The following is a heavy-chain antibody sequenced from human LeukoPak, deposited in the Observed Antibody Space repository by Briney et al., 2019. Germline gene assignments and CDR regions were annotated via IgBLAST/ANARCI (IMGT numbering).Heavy chain of an antibody. Sequence: GGSLRLSCAASGFTVSSNYMSWVRQAPGKGLEWVSIIYSGGATFYAESVKVRFTISRDNSKNTLYLQMNSLRAEDTAVYYCAKGPYYGSGKDGGAFDIWGQGTMVTVSS. CDR3: AKGPYYGSGKDGGAFDI. CDR1: GFTVSSNY. D-gene: IGHD3-10*01. J-gene: IGHJ3*02. V-gene: IGHV3-66*01. CDR2: IYSGGAT.